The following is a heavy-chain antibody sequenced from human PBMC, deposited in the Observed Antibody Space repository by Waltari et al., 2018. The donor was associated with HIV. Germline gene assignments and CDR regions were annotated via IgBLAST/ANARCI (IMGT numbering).Heavy chain of an antibody. CDR2: INPNSGGT. Sequence: QVPLVQSGAEVKKPGASVKVSCKASGYTFTGYYMHWVRQAPGQGLEWMGWINPNSGGTNYAQKFQGRVTMTRDTSISTAYMELSRLRSDDTAVYYCAREPEEITIFGVVNPSWFDPWGQGTLVTVSS. CDR1: GYTFTGYY. CDR3: AREPEEITIFGVVNPSWFDP. D-gene: IGHD3-3*01. J-gene: IGHJ5*02. V-gene: IGHV1-2*02.